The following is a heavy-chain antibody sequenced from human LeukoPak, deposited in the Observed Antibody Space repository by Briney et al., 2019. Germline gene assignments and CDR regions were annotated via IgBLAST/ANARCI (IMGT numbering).Heavy chain of an antibody. V-gene: IGHV3-74*01. D-gene: IGHD3-22*01. CDR3: ARRAMIAVATPAVDY. J-gene: IGHJ4*02. Sequence: GGSLRLSCAASGFTFSSYWMHWVRQAPGKGLVWVSRINSDGSSNYADSVKGRFTISRNNAKNSLYLQMNSLRAEDTALYYCARRAMIAVATPAVDYWGQGTLVTVSS. CDR1: GFTFSSYW. CDR2: INSDGSS.